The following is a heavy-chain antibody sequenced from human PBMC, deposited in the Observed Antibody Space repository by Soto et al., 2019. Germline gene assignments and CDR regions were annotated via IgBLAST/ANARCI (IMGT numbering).Heavy chain of an antibody. Sequence: QVQLVQSGAEVKKPGASVKVSCKASGYTFTGYYMHWVRQAPGQGLEWMGWINPNSGGTNYAQKFQGWVTMTRDTSISTAYVELSRLRSDDTAVYYCAREGRDYRNYYYYGMDVWGQGTTVTVSS. CDR3: AREGRDYRNYYYYGMDV. CDR1: GYTFTGYY. V-gene: IGHV1-2*04. D-gene: IGHD4-4*01. J-gene: IGHJ6*02. CDR2: INPNSGGT.